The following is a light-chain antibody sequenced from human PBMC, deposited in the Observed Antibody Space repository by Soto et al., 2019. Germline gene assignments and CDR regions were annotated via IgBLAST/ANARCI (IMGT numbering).Light chain of an antibody. CDR2: EVS. CDR3: SSYTSSSTPYV. CDR1: SSDVGSYNR. Sequence: QSALTQPPPVSGSPGQSVTISCTGTSSDVGSYNRVSWYQQPPGTAPKLMIYEVSNRPSGVPDRFSGSKSGNTASLTISGLQAEDEADYYCSSYTSSSTPYVFGTGTKLTVL. J-gene: IGLJ1*01. V-gene: IGLV2-18*02.